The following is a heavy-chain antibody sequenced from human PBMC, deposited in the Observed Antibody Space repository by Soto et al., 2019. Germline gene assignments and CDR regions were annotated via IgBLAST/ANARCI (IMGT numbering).Heavy chain of an antibody. D-gene: IGHD6-6*01. J-gene: IGHJ4*02. CDR2: INPKTGDT. Sequence: QMQLVQSGAEARKPGASVKVSCKTSGYTFTGYYLNWVRQAPGRGLEGVGWINPKTGDTNNAQKFQGRVTMTTDTSISTGYMELSGLKSGDTAVYYCVTGDHLVRWGQGTRVTVSS. V-gene: IGHV1-2*02. CDR1: GYTFTGYY. CDR3: VTGDHLVR.